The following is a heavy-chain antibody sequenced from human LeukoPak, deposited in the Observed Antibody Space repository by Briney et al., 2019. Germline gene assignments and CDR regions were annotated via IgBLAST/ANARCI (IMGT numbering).Heavy chain of an antibody. D-gene: IGHD3-22*01. CDR3: ARDWDSSGSTPFHYFDY. Sequence: GASVKVSCKASGYTFTSYGISWVRQAPGQGPEWMGWISAYNGNTNYAQKLQGRVTMTTDTSTSTAYMELRSLRSDDTAVYYCARDWDSSGSTPFHYFDYWGQGTLVTVSS. CDR1: GYTFTSYG. J-gene: IGHJ4*02. CDR2: ISAYNGNT. V-gene: IGHV1-18*01.